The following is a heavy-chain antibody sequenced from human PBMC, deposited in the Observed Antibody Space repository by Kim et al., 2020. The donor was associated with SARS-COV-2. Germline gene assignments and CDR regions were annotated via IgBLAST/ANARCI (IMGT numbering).Heavy chain of an antibody. CDR3: ASDYYDSSGYFLMFDY. Sequence: GGSLRLSCAASGFTFSSYSMNWVRQAPGKGLEWVSSISSSSSYIYYADSVKGRFTISRDNAKNSLYLQMNSLRAEDTAVYYCASDYYDSSGYFLMFDYWGQGTLVTVSS. CDR2: ISSSSSYI. CDR1: GFTFSSYS. V-gene: IGHV3-21*01. D-gene: IGHD3-22*01. J-gene: IGHJ4*02.